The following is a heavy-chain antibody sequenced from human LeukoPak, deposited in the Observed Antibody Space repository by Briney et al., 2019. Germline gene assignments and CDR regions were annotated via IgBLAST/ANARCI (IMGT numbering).Heavy chain of an antibody. CDR2: INHSGST. CDR3: ARRGKNYYYYMDV. D-gene: IGHD3-16*01. V-gene: IGHV4-34*01. Sequence: SETLSLTCTVSGGSISSYYWSWIRQPPGKGLEWIGEINHSGSTNYNPSLKSRVTISVDTSKNQFSLKLSSVTAADTAVYYCARRGKNYYYYMDVWGKGTTVTISS. J-gene: IGHJ6*03. CDR1: GGSISSYY.